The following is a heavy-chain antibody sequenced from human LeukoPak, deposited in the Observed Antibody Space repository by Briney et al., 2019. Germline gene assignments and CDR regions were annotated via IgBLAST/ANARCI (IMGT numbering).Heavy chain of an antibody. CDR2: IIPIFGTA. Sequence: ASVKVSCKASGGTFSSYAISWVRQAPGQGLEWMGGIIPIFGTANYAQKFQGRVTITTDESTSTAYMELSSLRSEDTAVYYCVGVVPAAISIWGQGTMVTVSS. D-gene: IGHD2-2*02. J-gene: IGHJ3*02. CDR3: VGVVPAAISI. CDR1: GGTFSSYA. V-gene: IGHV1-69*05.